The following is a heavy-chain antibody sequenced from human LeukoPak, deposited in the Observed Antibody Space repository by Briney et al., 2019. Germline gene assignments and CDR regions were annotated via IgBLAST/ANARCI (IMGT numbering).Heavy chain of an antibody. CDR2: IYSGGST. CDR1: ASTVSSNY. D-gene: IGHD2-8*02. CDR3: ARGLRYGPDGVCYYYYYMDV. J-gene: IGHJ6*03. V-gene: IGHV3-53*01. Sequence: PGRSLSPSCAVSASTVSSNYTSSVCPAPGRGLEWVSVIYSGGSTYYTAPVKGRFTTSRDNSKNTCYLQIEPLRPEETAVFYCARGLRYGPDGVCYYYYYMDVWGKGTTVTVS.